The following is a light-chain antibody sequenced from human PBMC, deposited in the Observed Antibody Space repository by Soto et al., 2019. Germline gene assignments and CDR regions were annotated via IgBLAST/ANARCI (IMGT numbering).Light chain of an antibody. CDR1: QGISFF. Sequence: DIQISHSPSSRSSSILDIFTITCQASQGISFFLNWYQQKPGKAPKLLIYDASILQAGVPSRFSGGGSGTDFTFTISSLHPEDVATYYCQQFDTLITFGQGTRLEIK. CDR3: QQFDTLIT. J-gene: IGKJ5*01. CDR2: DAS. V-gene: IGKV1-33*01.